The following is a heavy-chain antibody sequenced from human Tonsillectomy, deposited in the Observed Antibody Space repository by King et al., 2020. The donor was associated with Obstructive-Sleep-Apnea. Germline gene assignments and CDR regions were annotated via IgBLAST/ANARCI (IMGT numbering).Heavy chain of an antibody. Sequence: VQLVESGGGLVQPGRSLRLSCAASGFTFADYAMHWVRQAPGKGLEWVAVISCNSGSISYAGSVKGRFTISTDNAKNSLYLLMNSLRAEDTALYYCAKGSFTFAGTPFDYWGQGTLVTVSS. CDR1: GFTFADYA. V-gene: IGHV3-9*01. D-gene: IGHD1/OR15-1a*01. CDR2: ISCNSGSI. J-gene: IGHJ4*02. CDR3: AKGSFTFAGTPFDY.